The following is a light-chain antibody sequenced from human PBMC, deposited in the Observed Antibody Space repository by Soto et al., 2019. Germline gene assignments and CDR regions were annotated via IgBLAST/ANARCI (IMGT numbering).Light chain of an antibody. J-gene: IGLJ2*01. CDR2: EVT. CDR3: TSYAGSTVI. CDR1: SSDVGGYDY. Sequence: QSVLTQPPSASGSPGQSVTISCTGTSSDVGGYDYVSWYQQHPGKAPKLMIYEVTKRPSGVPDRFSGSKSGNTASLTVSGLQADDEADYYCTSYAGSTVIFGGGTKVTVL. V-gene: IGLV2-8*01.